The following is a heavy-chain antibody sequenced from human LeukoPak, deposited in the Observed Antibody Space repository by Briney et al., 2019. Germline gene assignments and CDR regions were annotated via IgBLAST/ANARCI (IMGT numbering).Heavy chain of an antibody. CDR3: ARRGNWGWHYYYYMDV. Sequence: ASVKVSCKASGYTFTSYDINWVRQATGQGLEWMGWMNPNSGNTGYAQKFQGRVTITRNTSISTAYMELSSLRSEDTAVYYRARRGNWGWHYYYYMDVWGKGTTVTVSS. D-gene: IGHD7-27*01. CDR1: GYTFTSYD. V-gene: IGHV1-8*03. J-gene: IGHJ6*03. CDR2: MNPNSGNT.